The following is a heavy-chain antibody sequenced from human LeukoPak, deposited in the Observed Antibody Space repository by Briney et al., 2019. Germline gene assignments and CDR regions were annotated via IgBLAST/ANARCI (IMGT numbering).Heavy chain of an antibody. CDR3: AKDSGYYYDSSGYYYGSCMDV. J-gene: IGHJ6*02. Sequence: PGGSLRLSCAASGFTFDDYAMHWVRQAPGKGLEWVSLISWDGGSTYYADSVKGRFTISRDNSKNSLYLQMNSLRAEDTAMYYCAKDSGYYYDSSGYYYGSCMDVWGQGTTVTVSS. CDR2: ISWDGGST. D-gene: IGHD3-22*01. V-gene: IGHV3-43D*03. CDR1: GFTFDDYA.